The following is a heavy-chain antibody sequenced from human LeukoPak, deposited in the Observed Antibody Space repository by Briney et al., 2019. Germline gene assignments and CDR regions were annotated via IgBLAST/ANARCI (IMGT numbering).Heavy chain of an antibody. V-gene: IGHV1-8*01. CDR2: MNPNSGNT. Sequence: GASVKVSCKASGYTFTSYDINWVRQAHGPGLEWMGWMNPNSGNTGYAQKFQGRVTMTRNTSISTAYMELSSLRSEDTAVYYCARVGDFWSGYAYYYYGMDVWGQGTTVTVSS. D-gene: IGHD3-3*01. CDR3: ARVGDFWSGYAYYYYGMDV. CDR1: GYTFTSYD. J-gene: IGHJ6*02.